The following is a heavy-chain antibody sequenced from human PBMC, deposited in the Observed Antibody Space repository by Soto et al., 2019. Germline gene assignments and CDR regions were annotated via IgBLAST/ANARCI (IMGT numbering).Heavy chain of an antibody. CDR1: GFTFSSYW. Sequence: EVQLVESGGGLVQPGGSLRLSCAASGFTFSSYWMSWVRQAPGKGLEWVANIKQDGSEKYYVDSVKGRFTISRDNAKNSLYLQMNSLRAEDTAVYYCARDQFIVLTKTPSFDPWGQGTLVTVSS. J-gene: IGHJ5*02. CDR2: IKQDGSEK. V-gene: IGHV3-7*01. D-gene: IGHD2-8*01. CDR3: ARDQFIVLTKTPSFDP.